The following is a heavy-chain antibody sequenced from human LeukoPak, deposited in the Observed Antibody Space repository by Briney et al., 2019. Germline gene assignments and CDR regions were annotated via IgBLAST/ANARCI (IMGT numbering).Heavy chain of an antibody. D-gene: IGHD6-19*01. CDR3: ARDLTSNVAVTEYHYYAMDV. Sequence: AVVKVSCKASDFSFTSYGMSWVRQAPGQGLEWMGWISAYNGSTKYAQKLQGRVTMTTDTSSGTAYMELRSLRPDDTAVYYCARDLTSNVAVTEYHYYAMDVWGQGTTVTVSS. J-gene: IGHJ6*02. CDR1: DFSFTSYG. CDR2: ISAYNGST. V-gene: IGHV1-18*01.